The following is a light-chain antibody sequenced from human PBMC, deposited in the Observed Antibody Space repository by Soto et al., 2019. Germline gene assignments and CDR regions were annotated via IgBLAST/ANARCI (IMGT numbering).Light chain of an antibody. V-gene: IGLV2-14*01. Sequence: QSALTQPASVSGSPGQSITISCTGTSSDVGAYNYVSWYRQHPGKAPKLMIYEVSNRPSGVSNRFSGSKSGNTASLTISGLQAEDEADYYCTSYATTSTLRVFGGGTKLTVL. CDR3: TSYATTSTLRV. J-gene: IGLJ3*02. CDR2: EVS. CDR1: SSDVGAYNY.